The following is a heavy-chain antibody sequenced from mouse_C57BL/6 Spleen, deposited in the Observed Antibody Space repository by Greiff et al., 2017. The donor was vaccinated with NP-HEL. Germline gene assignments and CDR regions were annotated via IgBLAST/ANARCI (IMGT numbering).Heavy chain of an antibody. Sequence: QVQLQPGAELVKPGASVKMSCKASGYTFTSYWITWVKQRPGQGLEWIGDIYPGSGSTNYNEKFKSKATLTVDTSSSTAYMQLSSLTSEDSAVYYCARLYPYYYAMDYWGQGTSVTVSS. J-gene: IGHJ4*01. CDR1: GYTFTSYW. V-gene: IGHV1-55*01. CDR3: ARLYPYYYAMDY. D-gene: IGHD2-12*01. CDR2: IYPGSGST.